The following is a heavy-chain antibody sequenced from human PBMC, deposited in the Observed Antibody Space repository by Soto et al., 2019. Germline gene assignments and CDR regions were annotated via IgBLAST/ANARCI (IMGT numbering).Heavy chain of an antibody. CDR1: GFSLSTSGMC. D-gene: IGHD3-10*01. CDR2: IDWDDDK. V-gene: IGHV2-70*01. CDR3: ARKRGNSSGYYPGYFDY. Sequence: SGPTLVNPTQTLTLTCTFSGFSLSTSGMCVSWIRQPPGKALEWLAHIDWDDDKYYSTSLKTRLTIPKDTSKNQVVLTMTNMDAADTATYYCARKRGNSSGYYPGYFDYWGQGTLVTVSS. J-gene: IGHJ4*02.